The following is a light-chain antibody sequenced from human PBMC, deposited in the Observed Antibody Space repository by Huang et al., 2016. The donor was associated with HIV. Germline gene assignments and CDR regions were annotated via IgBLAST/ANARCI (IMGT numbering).Light chain of an antibody. J-gene: IGKJ2*01. CDR3: QKHDGLMYT. CDR1: QDINTY. V-gene: IGKV1-33*01. Sequence: DIQLTQSPSSLSASVGDRVTIPCQARQDINTYLNWYQQNPGNAPKLLSSDASTFETGVPSRFSGRRSGTDFTLTINTLQPEDIATYYCQKHDGLMYTFGQGTKVEF. CDR2: DAS.